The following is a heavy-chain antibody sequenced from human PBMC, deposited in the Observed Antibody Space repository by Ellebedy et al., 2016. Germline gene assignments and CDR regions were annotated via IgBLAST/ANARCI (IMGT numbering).Heavy chain of an antibody. V-gene: IGHV3-11*03. J-gene: IGHJ6*02. Sequence: GESLKISCAASGFTFSDYYMSWIRQAPGKGLGWVSYISSRSSYTNYADSVKGRFTISGDKAKNSLYLQMNSLRAEDTAVYYCARFLNKSESRSSLSPYYYGLDVWGQGTTVTVSS. D-gene: IGHD3-10*01. CDR2: ISSRSSYT. CDR3: ARFLNKSESRSSLSPYYYGLDV. CDR1: GFTFSDYY.